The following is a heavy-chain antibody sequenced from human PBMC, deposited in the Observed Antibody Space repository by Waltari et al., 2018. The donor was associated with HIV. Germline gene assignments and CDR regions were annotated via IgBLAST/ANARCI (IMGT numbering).Heavy chain of an antibody. CDR3: ARDVQGYCAGERCFYGMDV. CDR2: VWQEGRNK. CDR1: GFTVRNYG. J-gene: IGHJ6*02. Sequence: QVQLVESGGGVVQPGRSLRLSCAASGFTVRNYGMHWVRQAPGKGLGGGAVVWQEGRNKYYGDSGKDRFTIPGDNSKSPVERQRNGRRAEDTAVYYCARDVQGYCAGERCFYGMDVWGQGTTVTVSS. D-gene: IGHD2-8*02. V-gene: IGHV3-33*01.